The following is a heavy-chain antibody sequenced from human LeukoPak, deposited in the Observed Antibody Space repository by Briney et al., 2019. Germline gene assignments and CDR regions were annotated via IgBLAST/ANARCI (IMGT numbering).Heavy chain of an antibody. CDR2: ISSSSNYI. V-gene: IGHV3-21*01. Sequence: PGGSLRLSCAASGFTFTRHSMSWVRQAPGKGLEWVSYISSSSNYIHYTDSVKGRFTISRDNAKNSLFLQMNSLRAEDTAVYYCARPLFEYSSSSSAFDIWGQGTMVTVSS. CDR3: ARPLFEYSSSSSAFDI. J-gene: IGHJ3*02. CDR1: GFTFTRHS. D-gene: IGHD6-6*01.